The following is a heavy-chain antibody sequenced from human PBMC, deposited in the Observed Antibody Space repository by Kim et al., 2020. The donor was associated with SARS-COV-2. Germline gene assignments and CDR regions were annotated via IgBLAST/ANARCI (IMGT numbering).Heavy chain of an antibody. CDR1: GFTFSSYW. V-gene: IGHV3-7*01. CDR2: IKQDGSEK. CDR3: ASVALDLGYCSGGSCYSGDY. D-gene: IGHD2-15*01. Sequence: GGSLRLSCAASGFTFSSYWMSWVRQAPGKGLEWVANIKQDGSEKYYVDSVKGRFTISRDNAKNSLYLQMNSLRAEDTAVYYCASVALDLGYCSGGSCYSGDYWGQGTLVTVSS. J-gene: IGHJ4*02.